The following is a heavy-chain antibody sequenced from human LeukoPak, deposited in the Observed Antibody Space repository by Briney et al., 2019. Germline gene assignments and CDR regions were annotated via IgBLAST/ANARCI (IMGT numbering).Heavy chain of an antibody. Sequence: PSETLSLTCTVSDGSISSYYWTWIRQPPGKGLEWIGYIFYSGNTNYNPSLKSRVTMSVDTSKKQFSLKLSSVTAADTAMYYCARVGTVYNFDYWGQGTLVTVSS. CDR2: IFYSGNT. J-gene: IGHJ4*02. V-gene: IGHV4-59*01. CDR3: ARVGTVYNFDY. CDR1: DGSISSYY. D-gene: IGHD1-7*01.